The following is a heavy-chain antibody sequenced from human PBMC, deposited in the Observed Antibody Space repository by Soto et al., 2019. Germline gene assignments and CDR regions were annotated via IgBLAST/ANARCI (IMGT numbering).Heavy chain of an antibody. D-gene: IGHD2-2*01. CDR1: GFSLSDDG. Sequence: QVPLLQSGPEIKKPGASVKVSCKASGFSLSDDGINWMRQAPGQGLDWVGWISPYIDNTNYAQKFQDRVTLTTDTSTSTAYMELRSLRSDDTAVYYCATSEVPASMGGWFATRGQGTLVTVSA. J-gene: IGHJ5*02. CDR2: ISPYIDNT. CDR3: ATSEVPASMGGWFAT. V-gene: IGHV1-18*01.